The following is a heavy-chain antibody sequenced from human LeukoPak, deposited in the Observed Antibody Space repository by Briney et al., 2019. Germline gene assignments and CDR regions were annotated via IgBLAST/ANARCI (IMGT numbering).Heavy chain of an antibody. CDR2: IRYDGSNK. V-gene: IGHV3-30*02. Sequence: GRSLRLSCAASGFTFSSYGMHWVRQAPGKGLEWVAFIRYDGSNKYYADSVKGRFTISRDNSKNTLYLQMNSLRAEDTAVYYCAKGRGYSYGYYFDYWGQGTLVTVSS. CDR1: GFTFSSYG. J-gene: IGHJ4*02. D-gene: IGHD5-18*01. CDR3: AKGRGYSYGYYFDY.